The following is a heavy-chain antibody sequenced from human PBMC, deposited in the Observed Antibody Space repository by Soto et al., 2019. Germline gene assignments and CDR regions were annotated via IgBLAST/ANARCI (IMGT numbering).Heavy chain of an antibody. J-gene: IGHJ6*02. Sequence: EVQLVQSGAEVKKPGESLRISCKRSGYSFTSYWIIWVRQMPGKGLEWMGRIDPSDSYTNYSPSFQGHGTISADKSISSAYLQWSSLKASDTAMYYCARLPPRVRGGYYCYGMDVWGQGTTVTVSS. CDR1: GYSFTSYW. CDR2: IDPSDSYT. V-gene: IGHV5-10-1*01. D-gene: IGHD3-10*01. CDR3: ARLPPRVRGGYYCYGMDV.